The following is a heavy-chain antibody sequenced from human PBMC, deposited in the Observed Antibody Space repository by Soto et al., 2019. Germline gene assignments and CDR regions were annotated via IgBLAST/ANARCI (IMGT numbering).Heavy chain of an antibody. CDR3: ARDNVGGGGGQEEN. J-gene: IGHJ4*02. Sequence: EVQLVESGGRLVKPGGSLRLSCAASGFTFSSYSMNWVRQAPGKGLEWVSSISSSSSYIYYADSVKGRFTISRDNAKNSLYLQMNSLRAEDTAVYYCARDNVGGGGGQEENWGQGTLVTVSS. D-gene: IGHD3-16*01. CDR2: ISSSSSYI. CDR1: GFTFSSYS. V-gene: IGHV3-21*01.